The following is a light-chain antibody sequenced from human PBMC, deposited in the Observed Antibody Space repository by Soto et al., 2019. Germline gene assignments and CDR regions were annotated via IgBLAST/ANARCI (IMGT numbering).Light chain of an antibody. CDR2: WAS. CDR3: QQYYTTPT. Sequence: DIVMTQSPDSLAVSLGERATINCKSSQSVLYSSNNKNYLAWYQHKPGQPPKLLIYWASTRESGVPDRFSGSGSGTDFTLTSSSLQAEDVAVYYCQQYYTTPTFGQGTKVELK. V-gene: IGKV4-1*01. CDR1: QSVLYSSNNKNY. J-gene: IGKJ1*01.